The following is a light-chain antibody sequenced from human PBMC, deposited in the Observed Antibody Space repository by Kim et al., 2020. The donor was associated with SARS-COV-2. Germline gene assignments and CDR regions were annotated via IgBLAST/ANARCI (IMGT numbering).Light chain of an antibody. Sequence: RSITISCTGTSSDVGSYNLVSWYQQHPGTAPKLMIYEVSKRPSGVSNRFSGSKSGNTASLTISGLQAEDEADYYCCSYAGSSTLVFGGGTKLTVL. J-gene: IGLJ2*01. CDR3: CSYAGSSTLV. V-gene: IGLV2-23*02. CDR1: SSDVGSYNL. CDR2: EVS.